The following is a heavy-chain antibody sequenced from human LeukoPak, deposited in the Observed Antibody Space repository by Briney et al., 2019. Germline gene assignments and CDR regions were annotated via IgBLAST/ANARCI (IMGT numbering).Heavy chain of an antibody. CDR1: GFTFSSYG. D-gene: IGHD3-10*01. CDR2: IKEDGSEK. V-gene: IGHV3-7*01. CDR3: ARDPRAVWDDQ. Sequence: GGSLRLSCAASGFTFSSYGMHWVRQAPGKGLEWVANIKEDGSEKYYVDSVKGRFTISRDNAKNSVYLQMNSLTAEDTAVYYCARDPRAVWDDQWGQGTLVVVSS. J-gene: IGHJ5*02.